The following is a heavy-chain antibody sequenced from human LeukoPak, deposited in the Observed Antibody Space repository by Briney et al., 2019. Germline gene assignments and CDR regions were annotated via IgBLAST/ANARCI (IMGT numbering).Heavy chain of an antibody. CDR1: GGSISSGGYY. CDR3: ARGPYSSGTNAFDI. Sequence: SETLSLTCTVSGGSISSGGYYWSWIRQHPGKGLEWIGYIYYSGSTYYNPSLKSRVTISVDTSKNQFSLKLSSVTAADTAVYYCARGPYSSGTNAFDIWGQGTMVTVSS. CDR2: IYYSGST. V-gene: IGHV4-31*03. J-gene: IGHJ3*02. D-gene: IGHD3-22*01.